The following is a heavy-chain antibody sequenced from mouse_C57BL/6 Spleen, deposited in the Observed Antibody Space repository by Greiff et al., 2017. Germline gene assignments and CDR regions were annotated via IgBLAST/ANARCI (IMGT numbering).Heavy chain of an antibody. V-gene: IGHV3-6*01. Sequence: DVQLQESGPGLVKPSQSLSLTCSVTGYSITSGYYWNWIRQFPGNKLEWMGYISYDGNNNYNPSLKNRISITRDTSKNQFFLKLNSVTTEDTATYYCARGGYAMDYWGQGTSVTVSS. CDR3: ARGGYAMDY. J-gene: IGHJ4*01. CDR1: GYSITSGYY. CDR2: ISYDGNN.